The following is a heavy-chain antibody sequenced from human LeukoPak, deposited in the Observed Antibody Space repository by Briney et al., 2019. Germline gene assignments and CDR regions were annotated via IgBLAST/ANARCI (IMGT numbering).Heavy chain of an antibody. D-gene: IGHD3-22*01. Sequence: RPGGSLRLSCTASGFTFRKYWLHWVRQAPGKGLVWVSRINPDDGSTSYAGSVKGRFTISRDSAKSTLYLQMNSLRAEDTAVYYCARVKYYYESSGYSYGMDVWGQGTTVTVSS. J-gene: IGHJ6*02. CDR1: GFTFRKYW. CDR2: INPDDGST. CDR3: ARVKYYYESSGYSYGMDV. V-gene: IGHV3-74*01.